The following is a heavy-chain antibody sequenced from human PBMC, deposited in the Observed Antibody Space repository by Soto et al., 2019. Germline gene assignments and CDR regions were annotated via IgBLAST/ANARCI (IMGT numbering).Heavy chain of an antibody. Sequence: SETLSLTCTVSGGSISSSSYYWGWIRQPPGKGLEWIGSIYYSGSTYYNPSLKSRVTISVDTSKNQFSLKLSSVTAADTAVYYCARQLSLRYFDWLSSYYFDYWGQGTLVTVSS. V-gene: IGHV4-39*01. CDR1: GGSISSSSYY. CDR2: IYYSGST. J-gene: IGHJ4*02. CDR3: ARQLSLRYFDWLSSYYFDY. D-gene: IGHD3-9*01.